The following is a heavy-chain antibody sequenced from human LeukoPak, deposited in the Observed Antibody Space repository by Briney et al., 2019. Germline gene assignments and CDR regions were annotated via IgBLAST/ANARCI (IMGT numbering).Heavy chain of an antibody. Sequence: SGGSLRLSCAASGFTFSSYDMHWVRQATGKGLEWVSAIGFAGDTYYPGSVKGRFTISRENAKNTLYLQMNSLRAEDTAVYYCATHEPYGDYVGWFDYWGQGTLVTVSS. CDR3: ATHEPYGDYVGWFDY. CDR1: GFTFSSYD. CDR2: IGFAGDT. D-gene: IGHD4-17*01. V-gene: IGHV3-13*01. J-gene: IGHJ4*02.